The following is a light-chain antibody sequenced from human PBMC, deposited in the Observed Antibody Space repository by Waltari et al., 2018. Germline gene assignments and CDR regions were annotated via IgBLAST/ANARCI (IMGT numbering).Light chain of an antibody. CDR1: NVGHKF. Sequence: SYELSQPASVSVSPGQTARITCYGENVGHKFVSWYQQKPGQSPVVVIYEDKKRPSGLPERFSGSNSGNTAALTISGTQAMDEAEYYCQTWAGTTAVFGGGTKLTVL. CDR2: EDK. J-gene: IGLJ3*02. CDR3: QTWAGTTAV. V-gene: IGLV3-1*01.